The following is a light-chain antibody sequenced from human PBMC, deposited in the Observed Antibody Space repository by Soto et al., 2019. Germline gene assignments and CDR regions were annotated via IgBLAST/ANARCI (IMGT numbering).Light chain of an antibody. Sequence: SVLTQPASVSGSPGQSITISCTGTSSDVGAYNYVSWYQQHPGKAPKLMIYEVSNRPSGVSNRFSGSKSGNTASLTISGLQAEDEADYYYSSYTNSITVVFGGGTKVTVL. J-gene: IGLJ2*01. CDR2: EVS. CDR3: SSYTNSITVV. V-gene: IGLV2-14*01. CDR1: SSDVGAYNY.